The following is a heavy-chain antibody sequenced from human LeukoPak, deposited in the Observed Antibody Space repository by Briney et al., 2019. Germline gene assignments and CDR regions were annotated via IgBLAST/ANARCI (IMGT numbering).Heavy chain of an antibody. J-gene: IGHJ4*02. CDR3: ARAKRYYYEN. V-gene: IGHV4-59*01. CDR2: IYYSGST. D-gene: IGHD2-15*01. Sequence: SETLSPTCTVSGGSISSYYWSWIRQPPGKGLEWIGYIYYSGSTNYNPSLKSRVTISVDTSKNQFSLKLSSVTAADTAVYYCARAKRYYYENWGQGTLVTVSS. CDR1: GGSISSYY.